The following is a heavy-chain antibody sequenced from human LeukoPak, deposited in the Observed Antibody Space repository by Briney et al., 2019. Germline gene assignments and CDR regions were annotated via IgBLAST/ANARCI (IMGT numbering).Heavy chain of an antibody. CDR3: ARGYYGSGSYYKAVYYYYYYMDV. CDR1: GGTFSSYA. CDR2: IIPIFGTA. V-gene: IGHV1-69*13. Sequence: SVKVSCKASGGTFSSYAISWVRQAPGQGLEWMGGIIPIFGTANYAQKFQGRVTITADESTSTAYMELSSLRSEDTAVYYCARGYYGSGSYYKAVYYYYYYMDVWGKGTTVTISS. D-gene: IGHD3-10*01. J-gene: IGHJ6*03.